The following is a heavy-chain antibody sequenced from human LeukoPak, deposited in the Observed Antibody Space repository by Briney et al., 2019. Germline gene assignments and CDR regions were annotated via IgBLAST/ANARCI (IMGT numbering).Heavy chain of an antibody. Sequence: GSLRLSCAASGFTFSSYSMNWVRQAPGKGLEWVSSISSSSSYIYYADSVKGRFTISRDNAKNSLYLQMNSLRAEDTAVYYCARDRCSGGSCWDYWGQGTLVTVSS. V-gene: IGHV3-21*01. D-gene: IGHD2-15*01. CDR3: ARDRCSGGSCWDY. J-gene: IGHJ4*02. CDR1: GFTFSSYS. CDR2: ISSSSSYI.